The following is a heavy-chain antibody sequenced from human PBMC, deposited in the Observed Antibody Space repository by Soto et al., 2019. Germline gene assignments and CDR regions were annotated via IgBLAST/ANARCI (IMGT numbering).Heavy chain of an antibody. J-gene: IGHJ4*02. CDR3: ASLSIFGVVIGADY. V-gene: IGHV3-48*03. CDR2: ISSSGDTI. CDR1: GFTFSSYE. D-gene: IGHD3-3*01. Sequence: PGGSLRLSCEASGFTFSSYEIHWVRQAPGKGPEWISYISSSGDTIYYSESVKGRFTISRDNAKNSLYLQMNSLRAEDTAVYYCASLSIFGVVIGADYWGQGTLVTVSS.